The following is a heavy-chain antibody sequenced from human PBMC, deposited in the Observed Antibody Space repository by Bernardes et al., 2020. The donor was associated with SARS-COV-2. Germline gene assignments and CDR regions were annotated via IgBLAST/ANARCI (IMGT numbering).Heavy chain of an antibody. J-gene: IGHJ4*02. Sequence: ASVKVSCKASGYTFTNYNINWVRQAAGQGLQWMGWMNPKSGNTGHAQDFQGRLTMARNTSTSTAYMELSSLTPGDTAVYFCARGRQWLQPLDYWGQGTLVTVSS. D-gene: IGHD5-12*01. CDR2: MNPKSGNT. CDR1: GYTFTNYN. V-gene: IGHV1-8*01. CDR3: ARGRQWLQPLDY.